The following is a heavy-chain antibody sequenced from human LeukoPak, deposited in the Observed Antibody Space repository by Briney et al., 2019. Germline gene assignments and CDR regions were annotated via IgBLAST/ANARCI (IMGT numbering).Heavy chain of an antibody. CDR2: IWYDGRNT. CDR3: ARADGSGWLTY. Sequence: PGGSLRLSCAASGFTFSSYGMHWVRQAPGKGLEWVALIWYDGRNTYYVDSVKGRFTISRDNSKNTLYLQMNSLRAEDTAVYYCARADGSGWLTYWGQGTLVTVSS. D-gene: IGHD6-19*01. J-gene: IGHJ4*02. CDR1: GFTFSSYG. V-gene: IGHV3-33*01.